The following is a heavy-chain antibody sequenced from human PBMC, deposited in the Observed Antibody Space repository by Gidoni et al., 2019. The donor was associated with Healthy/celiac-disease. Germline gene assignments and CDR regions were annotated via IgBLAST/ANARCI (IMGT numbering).Heavy chain of an antibody. D-gene: IGHD2-2*01. Sequence: QVQLQESGPGLVKPSETLSLTCPVSGGSISSYYWSWLRPPPGKGLEWIGYINYSGSTNYNPSLTRRVTISVDTSKNQFSLKLSSVTAADTAVYYCARMRREYCSTTSCYRRPYYYYGMDVWGQGTTVTVSS. V-gene: IGHV4-59*01. CDR2: INYSGST. CDR3: ARMRREYCSTTSCYRRPYYYYGMDV. CDR1: GGSISSYY. J-gene: IGHJ6*02.